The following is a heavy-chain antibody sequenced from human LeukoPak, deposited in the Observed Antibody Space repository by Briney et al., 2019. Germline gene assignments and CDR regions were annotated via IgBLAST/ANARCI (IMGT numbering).Heavy chain of an antibody. D-gene: IGHD6-19*01. Sequence: SETLSLTCTVSGGSISSYYWSWIRQPPGKGLEWIGYIYYSGSTNYNPSLKSRVTISVDTSKNQVSLKLSSVAAADTAVYYCARDGLRIRGRYTSTSDYYYGMDVWGQGTTVTVSS. CDR2: IYYSGST. J-gene: IGHJ6*02. V-gene: IGHV4-59*01. CDR3: ARDGLRIRGRYTSTSDYYYGMDV. CDR1: GGSISSYY.